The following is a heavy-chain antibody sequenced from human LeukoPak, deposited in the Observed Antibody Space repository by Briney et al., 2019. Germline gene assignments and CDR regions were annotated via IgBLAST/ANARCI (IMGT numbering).Heavy chain of an antibody. CDR1: GFTFSSYD. D-gene: IGHD3-10*01. Sequence: GGSLRLSCAASGFTFSSYDIHWVRQAPGKGLEWVAFIRYDGSNKYYADSVRGRFTISRDNSKNTLYLQMNSLRAEDTAVYYCAKVGIDGSGPFDHWGQGTLVTVSS. J-gene: IGHJ4*02. CDR2: IRYDGSNK. V-gene: IGHV3-30*02. CDR3: AKVGIDGSGPFDH.